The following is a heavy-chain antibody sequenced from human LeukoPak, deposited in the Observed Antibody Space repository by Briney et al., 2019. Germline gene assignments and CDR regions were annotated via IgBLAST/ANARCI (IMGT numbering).Heavy chain of an antibody. J-gene: IGHJ4*02. CDR3: AKLILISADD. CDR2: ISSSGSHI. Sequence: PSETLSLTCAVYGGSFSGYYWSWIRQPPGRGLEWVSSISSSGSHIYYADSVKGRFTISRDNAKNAVYLQMNSLTADDTAVYYCAKLILISADDWGQGTLVSVSS. D-gene: IGHD3-22*01. CDR1: GGSFSGYY. V-gene: IGHV3-11*04.